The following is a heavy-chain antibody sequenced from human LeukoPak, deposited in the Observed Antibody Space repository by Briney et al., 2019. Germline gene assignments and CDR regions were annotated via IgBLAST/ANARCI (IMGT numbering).Heavy chain of an antibody. Sequence: ASVKVSCKASGYIFTSYGISWVRQAPGQGLEWMGWISAYNGNTNYAQKLQGRVTMTTDTSTSTAYMELRSLRSDDTAVYYCARDRPGTKHEADAFDIWGQGTMVTVSS. CDR3: ARDRPGTKHEADAFDI. CDR2: ISAYNGNT. CDR1: GYIFTSYG. D-gene: IGHD1-14*01. J-gene: IGHJ3*02. V-gene: IGHV1-18*01.